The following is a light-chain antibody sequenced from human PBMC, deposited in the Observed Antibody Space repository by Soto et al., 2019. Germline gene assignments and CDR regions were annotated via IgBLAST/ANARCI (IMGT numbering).Light chain of an antibody. CDR1: QSISSY. Sequence: IQMTQSPSSLSASVGDRVTITCRASQSISSYLNWYQQKPGKAPKLLIYAASSLQSGVPSRFSGSGSGTDFTLTISSLQPEDFATYYCLQDYNYPITFGGGTKVEIK. V-gene: IGKV1-6*01. CDR3: LQDYNYPIT. CDR2: AAS. J-gene: IGKJ4*01.